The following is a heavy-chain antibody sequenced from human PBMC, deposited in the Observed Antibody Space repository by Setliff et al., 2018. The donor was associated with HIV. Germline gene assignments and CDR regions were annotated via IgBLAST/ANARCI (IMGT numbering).Heavy chain of an antibody. CDR1: GDSITSGTYY. Sequence: SETLSLTCTVSGDSITSGTYYWSWIRQPAGMRLEWIGHISTSGNTYHNPSLKSRVTISVEASKNQISLKLTAVTAADSAVYYCAKLSVLVDSWGQGTLVTVSS. CDR3: AKLSVLVDS. D-gene: IGHD1-7*01. J-gene: IGHJ4*02. CDR2: ISTSGNT. V-gene: IGHV4-61*09.